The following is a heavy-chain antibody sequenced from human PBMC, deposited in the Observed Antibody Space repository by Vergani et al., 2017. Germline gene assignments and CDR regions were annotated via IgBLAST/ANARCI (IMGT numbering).Heavy chain of an antibody. CDR1: GFTFTNSA. V-gene: IGHV1-58*01. CDR2: IVVGSSNT. CDR3: AADQGGRAYCGGDWYSD. J-gene: IGHJ4*02. D-gene: IGHD2-21*02. Sequence: QMQLVQSGPEVKKPGTSVKVSCKASGFTFTNSAVQWVRQARGQRLEWLGWIVVGSSNTNYEQQFQERVTISRDMSTGTVYMELSSLRPEDSAVDYCAADQGGRAYCGGDWYSDGGQGTLVTASS.